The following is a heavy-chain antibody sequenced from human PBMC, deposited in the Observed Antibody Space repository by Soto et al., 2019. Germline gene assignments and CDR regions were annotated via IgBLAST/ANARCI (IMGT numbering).Heavy chain of an antibody. CDR3: ARVKGSGYHNWFDP. CDR2: ISAYNGNT. J-gene: IGHJ5*02. CDR1: VYTFTSYG. D-gene: IGHD3-22*01. Sequence: ASVTVSCKASVYTFTSYGISWVRQAPGQGLEWMGWISAYNGNTNYAQKLQGRVTMTTDTSTSTAYMELRSLRSDDTAVYYCARVKGSGYHNWFDPWGQGTLVTVSS. V-gene: IGHV1-18*01.